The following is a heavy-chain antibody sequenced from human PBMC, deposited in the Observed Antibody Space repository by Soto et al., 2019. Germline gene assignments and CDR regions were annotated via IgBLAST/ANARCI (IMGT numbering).Heavy chain of an antibody. V-gene: IGHV4-59*08. J-gene: IGHJ5*02. Sequence: SETLSLTCSVSGGSISSYYWSWIRQPPGKGLEWIGYIYYSGSTNYNPSLKSRVTISVDTSKNQFSLKLSSVTAADTAVYYCARSYSSGWFPSNWFDPWGQGTLVTVSS. CDR3: ARSYSSGWFPSNWFDP. CDR2: IYYSGST. CDR1: GGSISSYY. D-gene: IGHD6-19*01.